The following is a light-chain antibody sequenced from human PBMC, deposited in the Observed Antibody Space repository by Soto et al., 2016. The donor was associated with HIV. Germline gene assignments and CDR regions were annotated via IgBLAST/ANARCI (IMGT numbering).Light chain of an antibody. CDR2: DAS. Sequence: AIQLTQSPSSLSAFVGDRVTITCRASQGVSSALAWYQQRPGKPPKLLIYDASRLESGVPPRFTASGSGTEFTLTISSLQPDDFATYYCQQYTSYPVTFGQGTKLE. CDR3: QQYTSYPVT. V-gene: IGKV1-13*02. CDR1: QGVSSA. J-gene: IGKJ2*01.